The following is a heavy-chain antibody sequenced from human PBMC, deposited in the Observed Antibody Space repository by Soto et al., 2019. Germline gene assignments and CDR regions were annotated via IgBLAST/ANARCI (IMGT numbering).Heavy chain of an antibody. CDR2: IKQDGSEK. V-gene: IGHV3-7*03. CDR3: ARPLFYDSSGYYLDY. D-gene: IGHD3-22*01. J-gene: IGHJ4*02. Sequence: GGSLRLSCAASGFTFSSYWMSWVRQAPGKGLEWVANIKQDGSEKYYVDSVKGRFTISRDNAKNSLYLQMNSLRAEDTAVYYCARPLFYDSSGYYLDYWGQGTLVTVSS. CDR1: GFTFSSYW.